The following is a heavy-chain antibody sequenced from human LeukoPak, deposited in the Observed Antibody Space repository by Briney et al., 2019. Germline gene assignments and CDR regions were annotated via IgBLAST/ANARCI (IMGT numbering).Heavy chain of an antibody. J-gene: IGHJ3*02. V-gene: IGHV1-8*01. CDR2: MNPNSGNT. CDR1: GYTFTSYD. D-gene: IGHD3/OR15-3a*01. CDR3: ARASAGLHDAFDI. Sequence: ASVKVSCKASGYTFTSYDINWVRQATGQGLEWMGWMNPNSGNTGHAQKFQGRVTMTRNTSISTAYMELSSLRSEDTAVYYCARASAGLHDAFDIWGQGTMVTVSS.